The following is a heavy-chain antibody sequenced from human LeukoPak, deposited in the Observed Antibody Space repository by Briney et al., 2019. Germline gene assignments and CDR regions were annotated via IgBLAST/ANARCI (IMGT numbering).Heavy chain of an antibody. Sequence: SETLSLTCTVAGGSISSYYWSWIRQPPGKGLEWTGYIYYSGSTNYNPSLKSRVTISVDTSKNQFSLKLSSVTAADTAVYYCARQALGHYYYDSSGYYHSDAFDIWGQGTMVTVSS. CDR1: GGSISSYY. V-gene: IGHV4-59*01. CDR2: IYYSGST. CDR3: ARQALGHYYYDSSGYYHSDAFDI. D-gene: IGHD3-22*01. J-gene: IGHJ3*02.